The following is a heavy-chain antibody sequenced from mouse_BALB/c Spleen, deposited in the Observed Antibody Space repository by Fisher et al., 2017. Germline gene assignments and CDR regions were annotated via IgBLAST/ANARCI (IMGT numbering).Heavy chain of an antibody. Sequence: KFKGKATLTVDKSSSTAFMHLNSLTSEDSAVYYCARRGYGSSYVDYWGQGTTLTVSS. CDR3: ARRGYGSSYVDY. D-gene: IGHD1-1*01. V-gene: IGHV1S135*01. J-gene: IGHJ2*01.